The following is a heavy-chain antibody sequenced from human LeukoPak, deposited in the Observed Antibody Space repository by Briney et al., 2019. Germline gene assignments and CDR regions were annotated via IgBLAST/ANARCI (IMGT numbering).Heavy chain of an antibody. Sequence: SETLSLTCTLSGDSIASYFWTWIRQPRGKRPEWIGYMYTSGPANYNPSLKGRVTISGDTSTNVFSLNVMSVTAADTAIYYCATLPYTTAWREYWGQGTPVTVSS. D-gene: IGHD3-16*01. J-gene: IGHJ4*02. CDR2: MYTSGPA. CDR3: ATLPYTTAWREY. V-gene: IGHV4-59*13. CDR1: GDSIASYF.